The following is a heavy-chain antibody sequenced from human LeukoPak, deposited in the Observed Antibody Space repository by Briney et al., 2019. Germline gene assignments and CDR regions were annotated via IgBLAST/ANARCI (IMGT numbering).Heavy chain of an antibody. V-gene: IGHV3-21*01. CDR3: ARGRVGQWLVDAFDI. CDR2: ISTSSSFL. J-gene: IGHJ3*02. Sequence: PGGSLRLSCAASGFTFSRYSMNWVRQAPGKGLEWVSSISTSSSFLYYADLVKGRFTISRDNAKNSLYLQMNSLRAEDTAVYYCARGRVGQWLVDAFDIWGQGTMVTVSS. CDR1: GFTFSRYS. D-gene: IGHD6-19*01.